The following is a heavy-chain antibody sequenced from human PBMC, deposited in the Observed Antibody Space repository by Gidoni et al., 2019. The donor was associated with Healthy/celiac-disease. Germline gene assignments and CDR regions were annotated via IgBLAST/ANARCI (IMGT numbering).Heavy chain of an antibody. CDR3: ARDFGLYSGSYPVNGSYYYYGMDV. J-gene: IGHJ6*02. Sequence: QVQLQESGLGLSMPSQILSPTCTVSGGSISCDGYYWSWIREHPVKGLEWNGYIYYSGSTYYNPSLKSRVTISVDTSKNQFSLKLSSVTAADTAVYYCARDFGLYSGSYPVNGSYYYYGMDVWGQGTTVTVSS. CDR2: IYYSGST. D-gene: IGHD1-26*01. V-gene: IGHV4-31*03. CDR1: GGSISCDGYY.